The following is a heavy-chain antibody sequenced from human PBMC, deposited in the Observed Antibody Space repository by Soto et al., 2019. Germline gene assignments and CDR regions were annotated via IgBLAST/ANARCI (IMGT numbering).Heavy chain of an antibody. V-gene: IGHV3-30*04. Sequence: QVQLVESGGGVVQPGRSLRLSCAASGFTFSSYAVHWVRQAPGKGLEWVAVISYDGSNKYYADSVKGRFTISRDNSKNTLYLQMNSLRAEDTAVYYCAKAPGPYYYDSSGYYYYFDYWGQGTLVTVSS. D-gene: IGHD3-22*01. CDR2: ISYDGSNK. CDR3: AKAPGPYYYDSSGYYYYFDY. J-gene: IGHJ4*02. CDR1: GFTFSSYA.